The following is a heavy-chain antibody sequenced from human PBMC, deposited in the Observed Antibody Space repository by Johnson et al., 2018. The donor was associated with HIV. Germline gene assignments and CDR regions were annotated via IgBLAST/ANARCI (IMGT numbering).Heavy chain of an antibody. CDR1: GFTVSSNY. J-gene: IGHJ3*02. D-gene: IGHD1-26*01. CDR2: IYSGGST. Sequence: VQLVESGGGLVQPGGSLRLSCAASGFTVSSNYMNWVRQAPGKGLEWVSIIYSGGSTYYADSVKGRFTISRDNSKNTLYLQMNSLRAEDTAVYYCAKDLFTEREDDVFDIWGQGTMVTVSS. CDR3: AKDLFTEREDDVFDI. V-gene: IGHV3-66*01.